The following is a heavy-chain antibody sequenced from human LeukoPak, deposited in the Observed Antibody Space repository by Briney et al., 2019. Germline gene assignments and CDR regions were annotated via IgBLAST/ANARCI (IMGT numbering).Heavy chain of an antibody. CDR3: ARGEGWYCSSSSCYTHWFDP. CDR2: ISGDGRNI. Sequence: GGSLRLSCVASGFTFSSYWMHWVRQDPRKGLVWVSRISGDGRNINYADSVRGRFTISRDNAKNTLYLQMNTLRVEDTAVYYCARGEGWYCSSSSCYTHWFDPWGQGTLATVSS. V-gene: IGHV3-74*01. CDR1: GFTFSSYW. J-gene: IGHJ5*02. D-gene: IGHD2-2*01.